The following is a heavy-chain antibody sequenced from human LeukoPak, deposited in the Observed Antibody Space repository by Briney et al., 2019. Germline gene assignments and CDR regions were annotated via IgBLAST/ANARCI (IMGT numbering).Heavy chain of an antibody. CDR2: INTDGTVT. CDR1: GGTFSKYW. Sequence: PGGSLRLSCAASGGTFSKYWRLWVRQAPGKGLESVSRINTDGTVTTYADSVKGRFTFSRDNADNTMFLQMNSVRDEDTAVYYCATKQWLAPPPDSWGQGTPVTVSS. V-gene: IGHV3-74*01. CDR3: ATKQWLAPPPDS. D-gene: IGHD6-19*01. J-gene: IGHJ4*02.